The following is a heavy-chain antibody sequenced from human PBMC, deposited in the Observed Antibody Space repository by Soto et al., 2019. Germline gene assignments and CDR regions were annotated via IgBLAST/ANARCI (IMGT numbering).Heavy chain of an antibody. CDR1: GGSISSYY. D-gene: IGHD3-3*01. J-gene: IGHJ5*02. V-gene: IGHV4-59*01. CDR3: ARGFFRRALSA. Sequence: QVQLQESGPGLVKPSETLSLTCTVSGGSISSYYWSWIRQPPGKGLEWIGYIYYSGSTNYNPSLKSRVTISVDTSKNQFSLKLSSVTAADTAVYYCARGFFRRALSAWCQGTLVTVSS. CDR2: IYYSGST.